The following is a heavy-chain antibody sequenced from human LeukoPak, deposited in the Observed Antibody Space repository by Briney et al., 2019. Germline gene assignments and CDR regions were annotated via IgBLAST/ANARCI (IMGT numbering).Heavy chain of an antibody. J-gene: IGHJ4*02. CDR2: IYYSGST. D-gene: IGHD3-10*01. Sequence: SETLSLTCTVSGGSISSYYWSWIRQPPGKGLEWIGYIYYSGSTNYNPSLKSRVTISVDTSKNQFSLKLSSVTAADTAVYYCARHYYNPLHLLNYFDYWGQGTLVTVSS. CDR1: GGSISSYY. V-gene: IGHV4-59*08. CDR3: ARHYYNPLHLLNYFDY.